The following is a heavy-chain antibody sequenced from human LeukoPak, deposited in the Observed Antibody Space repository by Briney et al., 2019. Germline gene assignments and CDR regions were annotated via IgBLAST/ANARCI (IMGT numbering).Heavy chain of an antibody. CDR1: GFTFSSYG. D-gene: IGHD4-17*01. CDR3: AKGLMTTVTIEDY. Sequence: GGSLRLSCAASGFTFSSYGIHWVRQAPGKGLEWVTVISYDESKRYYADSVKGRFTISRDNSRNTVYLQMNSLRAEDTAVYYCAKGLMTTVTIEDYWGQGTLVTVSS. CDR2: ISYDESKR. V-gene: IGHV3-30-3*01. J-gene: IGHJ4*02.